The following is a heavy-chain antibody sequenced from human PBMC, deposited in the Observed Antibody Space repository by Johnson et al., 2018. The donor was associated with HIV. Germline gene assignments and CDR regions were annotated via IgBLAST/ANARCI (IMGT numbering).Heavy chain of an antibody. V-gene: IGHV3-30*03. CDR1: GFTFSDHY. D-gene: IGHD3-10*01. CDR2: ISSDGTPK. Sequence: QVQLVESGGGLVQPGGSLRLSCAASGFTFSDHYMDWVRQAPGKGLEWVAVISSDGTPKYYADSVKGRFTISRDNSKTSLSLQMNSLKAEDTAVYYCARWVMVRGREAFEIWGQGTMVTVSS. CDR3: ARWVMVRGREAFEI. J-gene: IGHJ3*02.